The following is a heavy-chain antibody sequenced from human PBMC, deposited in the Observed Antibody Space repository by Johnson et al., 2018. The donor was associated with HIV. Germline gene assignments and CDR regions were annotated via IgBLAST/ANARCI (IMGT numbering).Heavy chain of an antibody. D-gene: IGHD5-24*01. CDR3: AKDRDGYTLGALEI. Sequence: VQLVESGGYLVQPGGSLRLSCGASEFILSDYYISWVRQAPGKGLEWVANIKQDGSEKYYADSVKGRFTISRDNSKNTLYLQMNSLRPGDTAVYYCAKDRDGYTLGALEIGGQGTMVTVSS. V-gene: IGHV3-7*01. J-gene: IGHJ3*02. CDR1: EFILSDYY. CDR2: IKQDGSEK.